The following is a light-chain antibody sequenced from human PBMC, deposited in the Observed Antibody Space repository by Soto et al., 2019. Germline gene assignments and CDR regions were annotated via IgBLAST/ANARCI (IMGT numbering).Light chain of an antibody. J-gene: IGKJ3*01. CDR2: AAS. Sequence: DIQMTQSPSSLSASVGDRVTITCQASHDINLYLNWYQQKPGKAPRILIYAASNVETGVPSRFSGYGCETDFTPTINSPQPEDLSTYYCLHYDTLPPAFGPGTKV. CDR1: HDINLY. CDR3: LHYDTLPPA. V-gene: IGKV1-33*01.